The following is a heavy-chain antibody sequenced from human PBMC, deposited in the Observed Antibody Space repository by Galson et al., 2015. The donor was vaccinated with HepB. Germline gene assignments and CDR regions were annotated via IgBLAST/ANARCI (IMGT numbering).Heavy chain of an antibody. V-gene: IGHV5-51*01. CDR3: ARLSCSSTSCQEIDY. CDR2: IYPGDSDT. J-gene: IGHJ4*02. CDR1: GYSFTSYW. D-gene: IGHD2-2*01. Sequence: SGAEVKKPGESLKISCKGSGYSFTSYWIGWVRQMPGKGLEWMGIIYPGDSDTRYSPSFQGQVTISADKSISTAYLQWSSLKASDTAMYYCARLSCSSTSCQEIDYWGQGTLVTVSS.